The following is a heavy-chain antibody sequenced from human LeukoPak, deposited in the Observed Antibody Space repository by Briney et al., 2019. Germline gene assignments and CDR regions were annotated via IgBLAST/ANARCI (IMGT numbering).Heavy chain of an antibody. Sequence: GRSLRLSCAASGFTFSSYAMHWVRQAPGKGLEWVAVISYDGSNKYYADSVEGRFTISRDNSKNTLYLQMNSLRAEDTAVYYCAKDVYDSSGYLDYWGQGTLVTVSS. D-gene: IGHD3-22*01. CDR1: GFTFSSYA. J-gene: IGHJ4*02. CDR2: ISYDGSNK. V-gene: IGHV3-30*04. CDR3: AKDVYDSSGYLDY.